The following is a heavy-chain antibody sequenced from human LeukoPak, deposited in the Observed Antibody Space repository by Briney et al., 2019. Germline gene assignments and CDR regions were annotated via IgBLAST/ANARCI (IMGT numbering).Heavy chain of an antibody. Sequence: SETLSLTCAVSGGSISSSNWWRWIRQPPATGLEWIGYIYYSGSTNYNPSLKSRVTISVNTSKNQFSLKLNSVTAADTAVYYCARDNEEVGPYYDFWSGYYPPYWFDRWGKGTLVTVSS. CDR3: ARDNEEVGPYYDFWSGYYPPYWFDR. CDR2: IYYSGST. J-gene: IGHJ5*02. D-gene: IGHD3-3*01. V-gene: IGHV4-4*02. CDR1: GGSISSSNW.